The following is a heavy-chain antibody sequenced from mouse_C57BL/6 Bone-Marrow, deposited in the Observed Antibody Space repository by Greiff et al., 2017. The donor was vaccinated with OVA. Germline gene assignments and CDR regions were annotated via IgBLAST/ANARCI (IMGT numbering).Heavy chain of an antibody. D-gene: IGHD2-4*01. Sequence: EVKLVESGPELVKPGASVKIPCKASGYTFTDYNMDWVKQSHGKSLEWIGDINPNNGGTIYNQKFKGKATLTVDKSSSTAYMELRSLTSEDTAVYYCARAFYYDYDGFAYWGQGTLVTVSA. CDR1: GYTFTDYN. J-gene: IGHJ3*01. CDR2: INPNNGGT. V-gene: IGHV1-18*01. CDR3: ARAFYYDYDGFAY.